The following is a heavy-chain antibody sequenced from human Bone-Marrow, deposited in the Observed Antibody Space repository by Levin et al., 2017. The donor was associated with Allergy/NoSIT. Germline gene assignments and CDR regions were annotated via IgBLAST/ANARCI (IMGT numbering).Heavy chain of an antibody. Sequence: GESLKISCTASGFSVSDYMMHWVRQAPGKGLEWVAVTSDDGAKGYYADSVKGRFTISRDHSNNTLFLQMDSLRPEDTAVYYCARDLPPYSGSYHFEYWGQGTLVTVSS. CDR2: TSDDGAKG. CDR3: ARDLPPYSGSYHFEY. CDR1: GFSVSDYM. D-gene: IGHD1-26*01. V-gene: IGHV3-30-3*01. J-gene: IGHJ4*02.